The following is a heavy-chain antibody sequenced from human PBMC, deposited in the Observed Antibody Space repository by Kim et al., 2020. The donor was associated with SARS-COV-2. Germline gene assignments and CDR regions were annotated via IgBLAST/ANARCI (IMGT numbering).Heavy chain of an antibody. V-gene: IGHV4-34*01. CDR3: ARFVVAAAGWYFDL. Sequence: NPSLKSRVTISVDTSKNQFSLKLSSVTAADTAVYYCARFVVAAAGWYFDLWGRGTLVTVSS. J-gene: IGHJ2*01. D-gene: IGHD6-13*01.